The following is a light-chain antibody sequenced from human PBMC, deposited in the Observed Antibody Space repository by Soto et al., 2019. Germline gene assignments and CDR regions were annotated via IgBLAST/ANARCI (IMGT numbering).Light chain of an antibody. V-gene: IGLV1-47*01. CDR2: RNN. Sequence: QSVLTQPPSASGTPGQRVTISCTGSSSNIGSNYVYWYQQLPGTAPKLLIYRNNQRPSGVPDRFSGSKSGTSASPAITGLPSEDEGDYYCTAWDVRLRAQVFGGGTKVTIL. J-gene: IGLJ3*02. CDR3: TAWDVRLRAQV. CDR1: SSNIGSNY.